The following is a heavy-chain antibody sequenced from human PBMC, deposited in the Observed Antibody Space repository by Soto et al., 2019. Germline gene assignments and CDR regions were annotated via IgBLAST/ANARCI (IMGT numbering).Heavy chain of an antibody. V-gene: IGHV2-70*11. CDR1: GFTVSSNY. J-gene: IGHJ2*01. Sequence: LRLSCAASGFTVSSNYVSWIRQRPGKALEWLARIDWDDDKYYSTSLKTRLTISKDTSKNQVVLTMTNMDPVDTATYYCARILSPTTKQWHHLDSGYFDLWGRGTLVTVSS. CDR3: ARILSPTTKQWHHLDSGYFDL. CDR2: IDWDDDK. D-gene: IGHD6-19*01.